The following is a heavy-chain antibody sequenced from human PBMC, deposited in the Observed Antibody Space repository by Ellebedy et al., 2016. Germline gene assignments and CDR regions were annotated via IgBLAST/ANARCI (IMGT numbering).Heavy chain of an antibody. CDR2: ISAYNGNT. Sequence: ASVKVSXXASGYTFTSYGISWVRQAPGQGLEWMGWISAYNGNTNYAQKLQGRVTMTTDTSTSTAYMELRSLRSDDTAVYYCARVPYDYGDLDYYYYYGMDVWGQGTTVTVSS. J-gene: IGHJ6*02. D-gene: IGHD4-17*01. CDR3: ARVPYDYGDLDYYYYYGMDV. CDR1: GYTFTSYG. V-gene: IGHV1-18*01.